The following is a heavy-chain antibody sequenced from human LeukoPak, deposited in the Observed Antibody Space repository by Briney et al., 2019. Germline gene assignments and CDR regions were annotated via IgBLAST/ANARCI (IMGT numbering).Heavy chain of an antibody. Sequence: GGSLRLSCAASGFTFSSYGMHWVRQAPGKGLEWVAVISYDGSNKYYADSVKGRFTISRDNSKNTLYLQMNSLRAEDTAVYYCAKVQPCSGGTCYSDYWGQGTLVTVSS. V-gene: IGHV3-30*18. CDR3: AKVQPCSGGTCYSDY. CDR1: GFTFSSYG. D-gene: IGHD2-15*01. CDR2: ISYDGSNK. J-gene: IGHJ4*02.